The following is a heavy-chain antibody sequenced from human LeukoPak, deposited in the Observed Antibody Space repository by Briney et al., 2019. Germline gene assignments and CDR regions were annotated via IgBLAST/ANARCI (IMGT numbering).Heavy chain of an antibody. CDR3: AGIAVAGTNSFDY. CDR1: GYTFTSYD. Sequence: ASVKVSCKASGYTFTSYDINWVRQATGQGLEWMGWMNPNSGNTGYAQKFQGRVTMTRDTSISTAYMELSRLRSDDTAVYYCAGIAVAGTNSFDYWGQGTLVTVSS. D-gene: IGHD6-19*01. V-gene: IGHV1-8*01. J-gene: IGHJ4*02. CDR2: MNPNSGNT.